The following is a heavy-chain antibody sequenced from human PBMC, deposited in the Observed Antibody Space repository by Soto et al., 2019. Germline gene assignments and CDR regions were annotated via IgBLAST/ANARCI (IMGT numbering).Heavy chain of an antibody. V-gene: IGHV1-18*01. J-gene: IGHJ4*02. CDR2: ISAYNGNT. CDR1: GYTFTSYG. CDR3: ARDLAVGLVDY. D-gene: IGHD6-19*01. Sequence: HVQVVQSGAEVKKPGASVKVSCKASGYTFTSYGISWVRQAPGQGLEWMGWISAYNGNTKYAQKLQGRVTMTTATSTSTAYMEVRSLRADDTAVYYCARDLAVGLVDYWGQGTLVTVSS.